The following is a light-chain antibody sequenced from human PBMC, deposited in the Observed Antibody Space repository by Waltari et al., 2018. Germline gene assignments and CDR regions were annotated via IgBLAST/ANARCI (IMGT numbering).Light chain of an antibody. CDR1: NSNIGTNY. V-gene: IGLV1-51*02. CDR3: GTWDSSLGDWV. J-gene: IGLJ3*02. Sequence: QSVLTQPPSVSAAPGQKVTISCSGSNSNIGTNYVSWYQQLPGKAPKLFISENNKRPSGIPARFSGSKSGTSATLGITGLQTGDEADYYCGTWDSSLGDWVFGGGTKVTVL. CDR2: ENN.